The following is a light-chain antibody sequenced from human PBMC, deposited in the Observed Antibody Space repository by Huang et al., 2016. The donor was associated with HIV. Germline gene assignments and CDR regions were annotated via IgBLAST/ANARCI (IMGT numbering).Light chain of an antibody. CDR2: GAS. Sequence: EIVMTQSPATLSLSPGERATLSCRASQSVNSKLAWYQQKPGQAPRLLIYGASTRATGVPGRFSGSGSGTEFTLTISSLQSEDFAVYYCQQYSKGPPNTFGQGTKLESK. V-gene: IGKV3-15*01. CDR3: QQYSKGPPNT. CDR1: QSVNSK. J-gene: IGKJ2*01.